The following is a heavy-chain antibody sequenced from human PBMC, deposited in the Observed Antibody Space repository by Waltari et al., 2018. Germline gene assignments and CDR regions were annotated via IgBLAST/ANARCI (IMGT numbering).Heavy chain of an antibody. CDR3: ARLYSSGWYPIDY. CDR2: IYPGDSDT. V-gene: IGHV5-51*01. D-gene: IGHD6-19*01. Sequence: EVQLVQSGAEVQKPGEYLKISSKGSRYSVTSSWIGWVPQMPGKGLEWMGIIYPGDSDTRYIPSFQGQVTISADKSISTAYLQWSSLKASDTAMYYCARLYSSGWYPIDYWGQGTLVTVSS. J-gene: IGHJ4*02. CDR1: RYSVTSSW.